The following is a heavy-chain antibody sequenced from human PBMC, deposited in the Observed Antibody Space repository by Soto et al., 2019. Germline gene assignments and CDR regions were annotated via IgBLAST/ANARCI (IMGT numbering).Heavy chain of an antibody. CDR2: IYYSGST. D-gene: IGHD2-15*01. J-gene: IGHJ4*02. CDR3: AGSTYCSGGSCYPGYADY. CDR1: GGSISSYY. V-gene: IGHV4-59*08. Sequence: SETLSLTCTVSGGSISSYYWSWIRQPPGKGLEWIGYIYYSGSTNYNPSLKSRVTISVETSKNQFSLKLSSVTAADTAVYYCAGSTYCSGGSCYPGYADYRGQRTLVTVSS.